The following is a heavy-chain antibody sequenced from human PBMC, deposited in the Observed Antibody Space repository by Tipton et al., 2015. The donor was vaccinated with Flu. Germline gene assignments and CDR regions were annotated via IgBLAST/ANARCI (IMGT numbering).Heavy chain of an antibody. J-gene: IGHJ6*03. CDR2: TYYRSKWYN. Sequence: PSRGLEWLGRTYYRSKWYNDYAVSVKSRITINPDTSKNQFSLQLNSVTPEDTAVYYCASVPDYDILTGRQSEASFNYYYYMDVWGKGTTVTVSS. CDR3: ASVPDYDILTGRQSEASFNYYYYMDV. D-gene: IGHD3-9*01. V-gene: IGHV6-1*01.